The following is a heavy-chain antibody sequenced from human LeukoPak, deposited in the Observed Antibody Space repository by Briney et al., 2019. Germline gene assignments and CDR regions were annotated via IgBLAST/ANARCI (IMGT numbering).Heavy chain of an antibody. CDR2: INPNSGGT. CDR3: ARGPITMVRGVIFNWFDP. D-gene: IGHD3-10*01. V-gene: IGHV1-2*06. J-gene: IGHJ5*02. Sequence: ASVKVSCKASGYTFTGYYMHWVRQAPGQGLEWMGRINPNSGGTNYAQKFQSRVTMTRDTSISTAYMELSRLRSDDTAVYYCARGPITMVRGVIFNWFDPWGQGTLVTVSS. CDR1: GYTFTGYY.